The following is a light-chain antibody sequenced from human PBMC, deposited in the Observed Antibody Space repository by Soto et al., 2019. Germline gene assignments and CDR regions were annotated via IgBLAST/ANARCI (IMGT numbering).Light chain of an antibody. J-gene: IGKJ3*01. Sequence: EIVLTQSPGTLSLSPGERATLSCRASQSVSSSYLAWYQQKPGQAPRLLIYGASSRATGIPDRFSGRGSGTDFTLTISRLEPEDFAVFYCQHFGSSFTFGLGTKVESK. V-gene: IGKV3-20*01. CDR1: QSVSSSY. CDR3: QHFGSSFT. CDR2: GAS.